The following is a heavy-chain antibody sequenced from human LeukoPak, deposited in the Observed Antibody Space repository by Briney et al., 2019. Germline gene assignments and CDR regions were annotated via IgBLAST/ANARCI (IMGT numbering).Heavy chain of an antibody. Sequence: PGGSLRLSCAASGFTFSSYEMNWVRQAPGKGLEWVSYISSSGSTIYYADSVKGRFTISRDNAKNSPYLQMNSLRAEDTAVYYCARDLGYSSSWYYYYGMDVWGQGTTVTVSS. D-gene: IGHD6-13*01. CDR3: ARDLGYSSSWYYYYGMDV. CDR1: GFTFSSYE. J-gene: IGHJ6*02. CDR2: ISSSGSTI. V-gene: IGHV3-48*03.